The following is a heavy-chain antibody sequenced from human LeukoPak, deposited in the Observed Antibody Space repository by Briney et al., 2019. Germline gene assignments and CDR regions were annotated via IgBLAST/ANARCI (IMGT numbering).Heavy chain of an antibody. CDR1: GFSLGTGGVG. CDR3: AHRRSYYDSSGYYYVTPPSYYFDY. Sequence: SGPTLVNPPQTLTLTCTFSGFSLGTGGVGVGWIRQPPGKALEWLPLIYWHDDKRYSPPLKSRLTITKDTSKNQVVLTMTNMDPVDTATYYCAHRRSYYDSSGYYYVTPPSYYFDYWGQGTLVTVSS. D-gene: IGHD3-22*01. CDR2: IYWHDDK. J-gene: IGHJ4*02. V-gene: IGHV2-5*01.